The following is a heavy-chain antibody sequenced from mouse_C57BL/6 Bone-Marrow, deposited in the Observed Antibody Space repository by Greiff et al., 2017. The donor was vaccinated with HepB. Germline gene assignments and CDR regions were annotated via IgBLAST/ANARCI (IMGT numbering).Heavy chain of an antibody. CDR3: ARRYDGYYEAMDY. CDR2: ISSGSSTI. V-gene: IGHV5-17*01. Sequence: DVHLVESGGGLVKPGGSLKLSCAASGFTFSDYGMHWVRQAPEKGLEWVAYISSGSSTIYYADTVKGRFTISRDNAKNTLFLQMTSLRSEDTAMYYCARRYDGYYEAMDYWGQGTSVTVSS. J-gene: IGHJ4*01. CDR1: GFTFSDYG. D-gene: IGHD2-3*01.